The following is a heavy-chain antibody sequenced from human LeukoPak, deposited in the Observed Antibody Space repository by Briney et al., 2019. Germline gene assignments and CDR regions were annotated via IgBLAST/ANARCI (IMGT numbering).Heavy chain of an antibody. CDR3: ARVWVLYGDPYFDY. CDR1: GGSISSYY. D-gene: IGHD4-17*01. Sequence: SETLSLTCTVSGGSISSYYWNWIRQPPGKGLEWIGYIYYSGSTNYNPSLKSRVTISVDTSKNQFSLKLSSVTAADTAVYYCARVWVLYGDPYFDYWGQGTLVTVSS. J-gene: IGHJ4*02. V-gene: IGHV4-59*01. CDR2: IYYSGST.